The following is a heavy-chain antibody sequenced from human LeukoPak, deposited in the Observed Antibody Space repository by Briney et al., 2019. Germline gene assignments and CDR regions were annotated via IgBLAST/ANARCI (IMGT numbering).Heavy chain of an antibody. J-gene: IGHJ5*02. D-gene: IGHD5-12*01. Sequence: SVKVSCKAPGGTFSDYSISWVRQAPGQGLRWMGRILPLVGRLHYAQKFQGRFTLTADKSTTTVYMELSSLRSEDTAVYYCVRSGYDYDWFDPWGQGTLVTVSS. CDR3: VRSGYDYDWFDP. V-gene: IGHV1-69*02. CDR1: GGTFSDYS. CDR2: ILPLVGRL.